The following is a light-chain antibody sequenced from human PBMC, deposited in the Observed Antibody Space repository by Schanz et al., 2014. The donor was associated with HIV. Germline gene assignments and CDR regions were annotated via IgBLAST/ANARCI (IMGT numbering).Light chain of an antibody. V-gene: IGLV2-14*03. Sequence: QSVLSQPASVSGSPGQSITISCTGSSTDVGAYNLLSWYQQHPGKVPKLIIYDVSQRPSGVSNRFSGSKSGNTASLTISGLQAEDEADYYCCSYAHRSMSVVFGGGTKLTVL. CDR3: CSYAHRSMSVV. CDR1: STDVGAYNL. CDR2: DVS. J-gene: IGLJ2*01.